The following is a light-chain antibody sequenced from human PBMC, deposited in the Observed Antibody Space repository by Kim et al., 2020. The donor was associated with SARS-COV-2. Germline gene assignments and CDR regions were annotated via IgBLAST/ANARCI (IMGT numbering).Light chain of an antibody. CDR3: QHYSRFPYT. Sequence: SASVGDRVPITCRASESIGTWLAWYQQKPGRAPRLLIYLASTLENGVPSRFSGTGSGTEFSLSITSLQPDDFATYYCQHYSRFPYTFGQGTKLE. V-gene: IGKV1-5*03. CDR2: LAS. CDR1: ESIGTW. J-gene: IGKJ2*01.